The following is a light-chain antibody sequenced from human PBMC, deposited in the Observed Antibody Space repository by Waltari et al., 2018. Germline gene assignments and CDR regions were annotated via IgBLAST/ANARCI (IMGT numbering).Light chain of an antibody. CDR2: GAS. CDR1: QGIRND. Sequence: AVQMTQSPSSLSSSIGDRVTITCRASQGIRNDLACYQQKPVKAPKLLIYGASTLQTALPSSFSGSVSGTDFTLVISSLQPEDFATYYCLQDYTFPRTFGQGTKVEIK. CDR3: LQDYTFPRT. V-gene: IGKV1-6*01. J-gene: IGKJ1*01.